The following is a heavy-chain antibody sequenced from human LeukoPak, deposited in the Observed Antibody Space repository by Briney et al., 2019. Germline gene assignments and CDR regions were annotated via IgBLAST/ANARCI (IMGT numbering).Heavy chain of an antibody. D-gene: IGHD6-13*01. V-gene: IGHV3-48*04. CDR1: GFTFSAYS. Sequence: PGGSLRLSCAASGFTFSAYSMNWVRHTPGRGLEWVANINGRGITIHYADSFRGRFTISRDNTKNSLNLQMNSLRAEDTAVYYCARYSRSWYVPIFDYWGQGTLVTVSS. CDR2: INGRGITI. J-gene: IGHJ4*02. CDR3: ARYSRSWYVPIFDY.